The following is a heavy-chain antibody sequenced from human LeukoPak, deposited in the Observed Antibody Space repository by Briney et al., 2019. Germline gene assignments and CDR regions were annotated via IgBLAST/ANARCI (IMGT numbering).Heavy chain of an antibody. D-gene: IGHD2-2*01. Sequence: GGSLRLSCAASGFTFSSYSMHWVRQAPGKGLEWVAATWYDGSNKYYADSVKGRFTISRDNSKNTLFLQMNSLRAEDTAVYFCARGGHCSTTSCSNYDGMDVWGQGTTLTVSS. CDR2: TWYDGSNK. CDR1: GFTFSSYS. CDR3: ARGGHCSTTSCSNYDGMDV. J-gene: IGHJ6*02. V-gene: IGHV3-33*01.